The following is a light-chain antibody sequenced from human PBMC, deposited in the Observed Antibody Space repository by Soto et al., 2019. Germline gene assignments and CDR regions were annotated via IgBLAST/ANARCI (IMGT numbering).Light chain of an antibody. V-gene: IGKV3-20*01. CDR3: RQYDTSPLT. CDR2: GAS. Sequence: IVLTQSPATRSLSPGERATLSCGSSRSVRSNSLAWYQQKPGQAPRLLIYGASSRATGVPDRFSGSGSGTDFTLTISRLEPEDFAVYHCRQYDTSPLTFGGGTKVDIK. J-gene: IGKJ4*01. CDR1: RSVRSNS.